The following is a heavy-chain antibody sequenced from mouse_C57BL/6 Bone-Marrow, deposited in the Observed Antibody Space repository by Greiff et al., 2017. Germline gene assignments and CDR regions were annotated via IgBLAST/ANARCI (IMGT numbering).Heavy chain of an antibody. CDR2: IFPGSGST. CDR3: ARWEWFPYFDY. CDR1: GYTFTDYY. Sequence: QVHVKQSGPELVKPGASVKISCKASGYTFTDYYINWVKQRPGQGLEWIGWIFPGSGSTYYNEKFKGKATLTVDKSSSTAYMLLSSLTSEDSAVYFCARWEWFPYFDYWGQGTTLTVSS. J-gene: IGHJ2*01. V-gene: IGHV1-75*01. D-gene: IGHD2-2*01.